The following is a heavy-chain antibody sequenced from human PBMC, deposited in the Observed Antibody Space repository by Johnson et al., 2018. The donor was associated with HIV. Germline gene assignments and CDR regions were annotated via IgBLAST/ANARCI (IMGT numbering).Heavy chain of an antibody. CDR2: IYSGGST. J-gene: IGHJ3*02. Sequence: VKLVESGGGLVQPGGSLRLSCAASGFTFSSNYMNWVRQAPGKGLEWVSVIYSGGSTYYADSVKGRFTISRDISKNTLFLQMNSLRAEDTAVYYCARPVIAADDCFDIWGQGTRVTVSS. CDR1: GFTFSSNY. V-gene: IGHV3-66*04. D-gene: IGHD6-13*01. CDR3: ARPVIAADDCFDI.